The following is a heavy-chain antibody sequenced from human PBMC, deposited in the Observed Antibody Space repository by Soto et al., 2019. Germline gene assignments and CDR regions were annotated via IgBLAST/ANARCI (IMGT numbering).Heavy chain of an antibody. CDR3: GRDFGWVDSGSYEYYVGY. D-gene: IGHD1-26*01. V-gene: IGHV1-46*01. Sequence: QVQLVQSGAEVKKPGASVKVSCKASGYTFTSYYMHWVRQAPGQGLEWMGIINPSGGSTSYAQKFQGRVTMTRDTCTSTVYMELSSQRSEHTAVYYCGRDFGWVDSGSYEYYVGYWGQGTLVTASS. CDR2: INPSGGST. CDR1: GYTFTSYY. J-gene: IGHJ4*02.